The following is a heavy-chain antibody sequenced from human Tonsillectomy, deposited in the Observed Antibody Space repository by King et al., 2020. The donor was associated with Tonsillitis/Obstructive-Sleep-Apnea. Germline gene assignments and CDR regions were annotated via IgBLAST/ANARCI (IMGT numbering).Heavy chain of an antibody. CDR3: ARDLGGASGY. D-gene: IGHD3-16*01. Sequence: VQLVESGGGVVQPGRSLRLSCAASGFTFSSYPMHWVRQAPGKGLEWVAVISYDGCDKYYADSVKGRFTISRDNSKNTLYLQMNSLRDEDTAVYHCARDLGGASGYWGQGTLVIVSS. V-gene: IGHV3-30*04. J-gene: IGHJ4*02. CDR1: GFTFSSYP. CDR2: ISYDGCDK.